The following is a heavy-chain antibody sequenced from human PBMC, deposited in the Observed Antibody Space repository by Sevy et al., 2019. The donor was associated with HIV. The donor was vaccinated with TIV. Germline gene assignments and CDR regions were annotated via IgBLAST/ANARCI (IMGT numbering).Heavy chain of an antibody. J-gene: IGHJ4*02. Sequence: GGSLRLSCAASGFTFSTYWMSWVRQAPGKGLEWVASIKQDGSGKFYVDSVKGRFTISRDNAKNSLSLQMNSLRAEDTAVFYCARDPHCIFGVCYATFDYWGQGILVTVSS. CDR2: IKQDGSGK. D-gene: IGHD2-8*01. CDR3: ARDPHCIFGVCYATFDY. V-gene: IGHV3-7*01. CDR1: GFTFSTYW.